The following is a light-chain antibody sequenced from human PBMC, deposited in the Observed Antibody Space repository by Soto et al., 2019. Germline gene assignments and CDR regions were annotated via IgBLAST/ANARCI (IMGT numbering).Light chain of an antibody. Sequence: QSVLTQPPSVSGAPGQRVTISCSGSNSNIGAGYDVHWYQQLPGTAPKLLIYGNSNRPSGVPDQFSGSKSGTSASLVITGLQAEDEADYYCQSYDSSLSGVVFGGGTQLTVL. CDR2: GNS. V-gene: IGLV1-40*01. J-gene: IGLJ2*01. CDR1: NSNIGAGYD. CDR3: QSYDSSLSGVV.